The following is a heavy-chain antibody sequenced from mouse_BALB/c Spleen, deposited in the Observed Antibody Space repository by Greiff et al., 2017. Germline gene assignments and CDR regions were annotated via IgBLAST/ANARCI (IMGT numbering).Heavy chain of an antibody. CDR3: TRDRDYGSSYTLFAY. CDR1: GFTFSSYT. Sequence: EVKLMESGGGLVKPGGSLKLSCAASGFTFSSYTMSWVRQTPEKRLEWVATISSGGSYTYYPDSVKGRFTISRDNAKNTLYLQMSSLKSEDTAMYYCTRDRDYGSSYTLFAYWGQGTLVTVSA. CDR2: ISSGGSYT. V-gene: IGHV5-6-4*01. D-gene: IGHD1-1*01. J-gene: IGHJ3*01.